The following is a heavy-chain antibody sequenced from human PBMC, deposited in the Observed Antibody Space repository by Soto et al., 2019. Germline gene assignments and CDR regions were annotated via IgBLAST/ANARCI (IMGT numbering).Heavy chain of an antibody. V-gene: IGHV3-73*01. CDR1: GFTFSGSA. J-gene: IGHJ6*03. CDR2: IRSKANSYAT. CDR3: IWSPGGGYRGYYYYYMDV. Sequence: GGSLRLSCAASGFTFSGSAMHWVRQASGKGLEWVGRIRSKANSYATAYAASVKGRFTISRDDSKNTAYLQMNSLKTEDTAVYYCIWSPGGGYRGYYYYYMDVWGKGTTVTV. D-gene: IGHD2-15*01.